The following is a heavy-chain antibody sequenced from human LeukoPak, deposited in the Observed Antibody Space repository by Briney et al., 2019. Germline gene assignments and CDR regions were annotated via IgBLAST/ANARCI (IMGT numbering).Heavy chain of an antibody. J-gene: IGHJ6*02. V-gene: IGHV1-3*01. CDR2: INAGNGDT. CDR1: GYTFTSYA. Sequence: ASVKVSCKASGYTFTSYAIHWVRQAPGQRLGWMGWINAGNGDTRYSQTFQGRLTITRDTSASTAYMELSGLRSEDTAVYYCASPYPGIAAAGNSYYYGMDVWGQGTTVTVSS. D-gene: IGHD6-13*01. CDR3: ASPYPGIAAAGNSYYYGMDV.